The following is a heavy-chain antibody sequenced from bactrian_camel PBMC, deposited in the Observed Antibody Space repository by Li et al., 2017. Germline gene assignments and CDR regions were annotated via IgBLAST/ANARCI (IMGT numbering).Heavy chain of an antibody. CDR1: GFTFERNY. D-gene: IGHD1*01. CDR3: VKPNPDARGGFDH. V-gene: IGHV3-2*01. Sequence: VQLVESGGGSEQAGGSLRLSCAASGFTFERNYMSWVRQAAGKGLEWVSSIYSDGSLTWYGEFVKGRFSISRDNAKNTVYLLMNSLKPEDTAVYYCVKPNPDARGGFDHWGQGTQVTVS. J-gene: IGHJ4*01. CDR2: IYSDGSLT.